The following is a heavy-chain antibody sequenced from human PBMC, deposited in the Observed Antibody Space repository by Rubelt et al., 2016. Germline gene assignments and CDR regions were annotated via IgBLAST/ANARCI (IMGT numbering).Heavy chain of an antibody. D-gene: IGHD6-13*01. CDR3: ARGGYSTKYFQH. Sequence: QVQLQESGPGLVKPSQNLSLTCTVSGGSVSSGSYYWRWIRQPPGKGLEWIGYIYYSGSTNYNPSLNGRVTRSVDTSKNQCSLKLSSVTAADTAVYYCARGGYSTKYFQHWGQGTLVTVSS. V-gene: IGHV4-61*01. CDR2: IYYSGST. J-gene: IGHJ1*01. CDR1: GGSVSSGSYY.